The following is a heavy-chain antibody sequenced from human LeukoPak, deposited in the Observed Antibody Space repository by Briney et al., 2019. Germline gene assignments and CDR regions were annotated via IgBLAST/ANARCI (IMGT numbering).Heavy chain of an antibody. J-gene: IGHJ5*02. V-gene: IGHV4-59*01. CDR3: ARDKGSSWYTPLGEGFDP. Sequence: SETLSLTCTVSGASIRGYYWSWIRQPPGKGLEWIGYIYYSGSTNYNPSLKSRVTISVDTSKNQSSLKLSSVTAADTAVYYCARDKGSSWYTPLGEGFDPWGQGTLVTVSS. D-gene: IGHD6-13*01. CDR2: IYYSGST. CDR1: GASIRGYY.